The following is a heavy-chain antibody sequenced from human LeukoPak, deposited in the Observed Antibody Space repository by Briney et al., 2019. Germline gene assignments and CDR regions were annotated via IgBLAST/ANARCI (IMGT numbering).Heavy chain of an antibody. CDR3: ARATYYYDSSGYRLDY. CDR2: INPNSGGT. D-gene: IGHD3-22*01. CDR1: GYTFTGYY. Sequence: ASVKVSCKASGYTFTGYYMHWVRQAPGQGLEWMGWINPNSGGTNYAQKFQGRVTMTRDTSISTAYMELSRLRSDDTAVYYCARATYYYDSSGYRLDYWGQGTLVTVSS. J-gene: IGHJ4*02. V-gene: IGHV1-2*02.